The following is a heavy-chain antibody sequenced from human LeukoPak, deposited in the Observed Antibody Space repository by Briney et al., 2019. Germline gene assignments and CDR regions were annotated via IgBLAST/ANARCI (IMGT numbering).Heavy chain of an antibody. D-gene: IGHD2-2*01. CDR3: VCLVVVPAAVDY. V-gene: IGHV3-48*04. J-gene: IGHJ4*02. CDR2: ISSSSSTL. CDR1: GFTFSSYS. Sequence: GGSLRLSCAASGFTFSSYSMNWVRQAPGKGLEWVSYISSSSSTLYYADSVKGRFTISRDNAKNSLYLQMNSLRAEDTAVYYCVCLVVVPAAVDYWGQGTLVTVSS.